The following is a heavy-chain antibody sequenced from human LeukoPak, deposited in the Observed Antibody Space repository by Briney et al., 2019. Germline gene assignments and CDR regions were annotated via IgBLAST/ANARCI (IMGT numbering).Heavy chain of an antibody. J-gene: IGHJ4*02. CDR1: GFTFSSYA. Sequence: GGSLRLSCAASGFTFSSYAMHWVRQAPGKGLEWVAVISYDGSNKYYADSVKGRFTISRDNSKNTLYLQMNSLRAEDTAVYYYARDRNVVVPAAMTLPGGYWGQGTLVTVSS. CDR2: ISYDGSNK. CDR3: ARDRNVVVPAAMTLPGGY. V-gene: IGHV3-30-3*01. D-gene: IGHD2-2*01.